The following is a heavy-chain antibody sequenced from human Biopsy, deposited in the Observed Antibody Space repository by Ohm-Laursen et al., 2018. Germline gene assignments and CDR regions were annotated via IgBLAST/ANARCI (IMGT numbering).Heavy chain of an antibody. CDR2: INHSGST. V-gene: IGHV4-34*01. D-gene: IGHD6-19*01. J-gene: IGHJ4*02. CDR3: ARGRLRAVARFDY. CDR1: DGSFSGYY. Sequence: TLSLTCAVYDGSFSGYYWSWIRQPPGKGLEWIGEINHSGSTNYNPSLKSRVTISVDTSKNQFSLKLSSVTAADTAVYYCARGRLRAVARFDYWGQGTLVTVSS.